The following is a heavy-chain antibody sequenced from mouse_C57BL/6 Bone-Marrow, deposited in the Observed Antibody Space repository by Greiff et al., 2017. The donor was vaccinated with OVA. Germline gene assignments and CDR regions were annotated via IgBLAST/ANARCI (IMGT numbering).Heavy chain of an antibody. Sequence: VPLQQSGPELVKPGASVKISCKASGYAFSSSWMNWVKQRPGKGLEWIGRIYPGDGDTNYNGKFKGKATLTADKSSSTAYMQPSSLTSEDSAVYFCAREALTGTGAMDYWGQGTSVTVSS. CDR2: IYPGDGDT. CDR3: AREALTGTGAMDY. CDR1: GYAFSSSW. J-gene: IGHJ4*01. D-gene: IGHD4-1*01. V-gene: IGHV1-82*01.